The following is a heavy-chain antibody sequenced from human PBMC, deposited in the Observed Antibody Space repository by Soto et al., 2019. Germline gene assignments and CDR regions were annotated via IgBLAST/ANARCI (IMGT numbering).Heavy chain of an antibody. D-gene: IGHD6-13*01. V-gene: IGHV3-23*01. J-gene: IGHJ4*02. CDR1: GFTFSNCV. Sequence: EVHLLESGGVLVQPGESLRLSCETSGFTFSNCVMTWVRQAPGKGLEWVSVITTTGDTDYADSVKGRFTISRDNSKNTVYLQMNSLRAEDTAVYYCAKGLLNGRWYAADWGQGTLVTVSS. CDR3: AKGLLNGRWYAAD. CDR2: ITTTGDT.